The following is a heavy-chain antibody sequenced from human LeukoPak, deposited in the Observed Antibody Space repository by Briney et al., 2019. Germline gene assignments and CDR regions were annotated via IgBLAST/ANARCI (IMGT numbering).Heavy chain of an antibody. Sequence: GASVKVSCKASGYTFTGYYMHWVRQAPGQGLEWMGRIKPNSGGTNYAKKFQGRVTMTRDTSISTAYMELSRLRSDDTAVYYCARDSLGGYGMVRGVILYYYYYMDVWGKGTTVTVSS. CDR3: ARDSLGGYGMVRGVILYYYYYMDV. D-gene: IGHD3-10*01. CDR1: GYTFTGYY. CDR2: IKPNSGGT. V-gene: IGHV1-2*06. J-gene: IGHJ6*03.